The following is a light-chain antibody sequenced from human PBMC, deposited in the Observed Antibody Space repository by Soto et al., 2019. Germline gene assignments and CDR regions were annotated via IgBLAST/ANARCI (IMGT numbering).Light chain of an antibody. CDR3: RSYTSSSTLLV. CDR1: SSDVGGYNY. CDR2: EVS. J-gene: IGLJ2*01. Sequence: QSALTQPASVSGSPGQSITIYCTGTSSDVGGYNYVPWYQQHPGKAPKLMIYEVSNRPSGVSHRFSGSKSGTTASLTITGLQAEDEADYYCRSYTSSSTLLVFGGGTKLTVL. V-gene: IGLV2-14*01.